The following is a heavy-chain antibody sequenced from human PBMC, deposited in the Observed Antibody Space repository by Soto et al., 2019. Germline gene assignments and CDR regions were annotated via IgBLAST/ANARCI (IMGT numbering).Heavy chain of an antibody. CDR3: AHSLIGYYYDSCGSNWFDP. Sequence: QITLKESGPTLVKPTQTLTLTCTFSGFSLSTSGVGVGWIRQPPGKALEWLALIYWDDDKRYSPSLKSRLTITKDTSKNQVVLTMTNMDPVDTATYYLAHSLIGYYYDSCGSNWFDPWGQGTLVTVSS. V-gene: IGHV2-5*02. D-gene: IGHD3-22*01. J-gene: IGHJ5*02. CDR2: IYWDDDK. CDR1: GFSLSTSGVG.